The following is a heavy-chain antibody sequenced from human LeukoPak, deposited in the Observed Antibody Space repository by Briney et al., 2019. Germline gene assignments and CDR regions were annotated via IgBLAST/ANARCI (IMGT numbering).Heavy chain of an antibody. Sequence: GGSLRLSCAASGFTFSNYGMHWVREAPGKGLEWVAVISYDESDKYYADSVKGRFTISRDNSKNTLYLQMNSLRPEDTAVYYCAKGVVAATNAAYYGMDVWGQGTTVTVSS. CDR3: AKGVVAATNAAYYGMDV. CDR2: ISYDESDK. CDR1: GFTFSNYG. J-gene: IGHJ6*02. D-gene: IGHD2-15*01. V-gene: IGHV3-30*18.